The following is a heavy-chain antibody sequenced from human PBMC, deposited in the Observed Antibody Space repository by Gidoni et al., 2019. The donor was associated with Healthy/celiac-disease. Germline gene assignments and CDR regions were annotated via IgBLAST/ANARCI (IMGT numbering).Heavy chain of an antibody. D-gene: IGHD5-18*01. J-gene: IGHJ4*02. CDR2: INHSGST. CDR1: GGSFSGYY. V-gene: IGHV4-34*01. CDR3: ARLRRGYSYGYGDGSSGYSHRLFDY. Sequence: QVQLQQWGAGLLKPSETLSLTCAVYGGSFSGYYWSWIRQPPGKGLEWIGEINHSGSTNYNPSLKSRVTISVDTSKNQFSLKLSSVTAADTAVYYCARLRRGYSYGYGDGSSGYSHRLFDYWGQGTLVTVSS.